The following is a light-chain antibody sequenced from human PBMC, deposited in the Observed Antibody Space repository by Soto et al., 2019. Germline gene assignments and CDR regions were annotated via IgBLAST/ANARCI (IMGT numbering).Light chain of an antibody. Sequence: SVLTQPASVSGSPGQSITISCTGTSSVVGGYNYVSWYRQHPGRAPKLMIYDVSNRPSGVSNRFSGSKSGNTASLTISGLQAEDEADYYCSSYTRISTYVFGTGTKVTVL. CDR1: SSVVGGYNY. V-gene: IGLV2-14*01. CDR3: SSYTRISTYV. J-gene: IGLJ1*01. CDR2: DVS.